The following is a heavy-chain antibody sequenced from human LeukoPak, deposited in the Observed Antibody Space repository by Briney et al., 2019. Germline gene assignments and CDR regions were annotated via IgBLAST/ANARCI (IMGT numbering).Heavy chain of an antibody. CDR1: GFSFISYA. CDR2: ISGTGGRT. J-gene: IGHJ1*01. V-gene: IGHV3-23*01. Sequence: GGSLRLSCAASGFSFISYAMGWVRQAPGKGLEWVSSISGTGGRTYYADSVKGRFTISRDNSRNTLSLQMNSLRVEDTAVYFCAKGPYSDSSEWFQYWGQGTLVTVSS. CDR3: AKGPYSDSSEWFQY. D-gene: IGHD6-13*01.